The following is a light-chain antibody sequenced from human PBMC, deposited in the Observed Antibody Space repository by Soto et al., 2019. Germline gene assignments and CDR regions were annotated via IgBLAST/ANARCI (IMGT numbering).Light chain of an antibody. CDR1: QSVSSSY. Sequence: EIVLTHSPGTLSLSPGERATLSCRASQSVSSSYLAWYQQKPGQAPRLLIYGASSRATGIPDRFSGSGSGTDFSLTISRLEPEDFAVYYCHQYGSSPQTFGQGTKVDIK. J-gene: IGKJ1*01. CDR3: HQYGSSPQT. V-gene: IGKV3-20*01. CDR2: GAS.